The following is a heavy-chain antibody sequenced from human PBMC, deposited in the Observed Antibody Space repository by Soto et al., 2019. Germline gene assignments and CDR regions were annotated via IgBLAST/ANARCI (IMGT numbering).Heavy chain of an antibody. CDR2: IDATKST. V-gene: IGHV4-4*07. D-gene: IGHD2-15*01. Sequence: SETLSLTCTVSGGSISSYYCTWSRQPAGKGLEWIGRIDATKSTNYNPSLKSRATMSVDASKNQFSLKLNSVTAADTAVYYCARESIVAVPTDLTYYYNGLDVWGQGTTVTVSS. CDR3: ARESIVAVPTDLTYYYNGLDV. J-gene: IGHJ6*02. CDR1: GGSISSYY.